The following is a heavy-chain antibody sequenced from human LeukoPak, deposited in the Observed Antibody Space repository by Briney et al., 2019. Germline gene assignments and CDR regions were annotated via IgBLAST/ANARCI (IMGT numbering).Heavy chain of an antibody. CDR3: AREMEVVGSDYYYYYYMDV. Sequence: PSETLSLTCTVSGGSISSGSYYWSWIRQPAGKGLEWIGRIYTSGSTNYNPSLKSRVTISVDTSKNQFSLKLSSVTAADTAVYYCAREMEVVGSDYYYYYYMDVWGKGTPVTVSS. D-gene: IGHD1-26*01. CDR2: IYTSGST. J-gene: IGHJ6*03. V-gene: IGHV4-61*02. CDR1: GGSISSGSYY.